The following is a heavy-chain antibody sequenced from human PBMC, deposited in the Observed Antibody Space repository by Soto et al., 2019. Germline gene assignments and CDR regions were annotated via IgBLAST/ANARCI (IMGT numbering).Heavy chain of an antibody. CDR3: SDLFDCRSASCRDY. V-gene: IGHV3-73*01. J-gene: IGHJ4*02. Sequence: GGSLRLSCAVSGFTFSDSAIHWVRQASGKGLEWVGRIRSKANGYATAYAASVKGRFTLSRDDSNNTAYLQMNSLKIEDTAVYYCSDLFDCRSASCRDYWGQGTLVTVSS. CDR1: GFTFSDSA. CDR2: IRSKANGYAT. D-gene: IGHD2-2*01.